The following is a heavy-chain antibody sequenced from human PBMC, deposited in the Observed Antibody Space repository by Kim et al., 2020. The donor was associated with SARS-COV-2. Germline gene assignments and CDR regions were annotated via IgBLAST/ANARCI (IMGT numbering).Heavy chain of an antibody. CDR1: GFTFSSYG. CDR3: AKDRVKSHSSSWYLDY. V-gene: IGHV3-30*18. J-gene: IGHJ4*01. Sequence: GGSLRLSCAASGFTFSSYGMHWVRQAPGKGLEWVAVISYDGSNKYYADSVKGRFTISRDNSKNTLYLQMNSLRAEDTAVYYCAKDRVKSHSSSWYLDYWG. CDR2: ISYDGSNK. D-gene: IGHD6-13*01.